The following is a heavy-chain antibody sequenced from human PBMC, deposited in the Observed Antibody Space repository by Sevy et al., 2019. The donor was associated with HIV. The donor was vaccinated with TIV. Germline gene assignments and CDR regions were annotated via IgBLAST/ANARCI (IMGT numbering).Heavy chain of an antibody. J-gene: IGHJ4*02. CDR1: GFTFSDYY. D-gene: IGHD6-13*01. Sequence: GGSLRLSCAASGFTFSDYYMSWIRQAPGKGLEWVSYISNSGSTICYSDSVKGRFTISRDNAKNSLYLQMNSLRAEDTAVYYCAGLIAAAGKGTDYWGQGTLVTVSS. CDR2: ISNSGSTI. V-gene: IGHV3-11*01. CDR3: AGLIAAAGKGTDY.